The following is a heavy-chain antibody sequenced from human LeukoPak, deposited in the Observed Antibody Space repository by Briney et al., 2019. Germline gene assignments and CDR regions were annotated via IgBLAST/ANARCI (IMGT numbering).Heavy chain of an antibody. CDR1: GFTFSSYG. Sequence: GGSLRLSCAASGFTFSSYGMHWVRQAPGKGLEWVAFIRYDGSNKYYADSVKGRFTISRDNSKNTLYLQMNSLRAEDTAVYYCAKDYYDSSGYYYAGYYYYYYYMDVWGKETTVTISS. D-gene: IGHD3-22*01. CDR2: IRYDGSNK. CDR3: AKDYYDSSGYYYAGYYYYYYYMDV. J-gene: IGHJ6*03. V-gene: IGHV3-30*02.